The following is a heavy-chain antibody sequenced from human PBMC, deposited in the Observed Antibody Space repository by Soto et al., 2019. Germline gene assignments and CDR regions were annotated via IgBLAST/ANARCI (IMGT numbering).Heavy chain of an antibody. CDR2: ISGTDGKT. V-gene: IGHV3-23*01. Sequence: EVQLLESGGGLVQPGGSLRLSCATSGFIFSAYAMTWVRQAPGRGLEWVSTISGTDGKTFYADSVKGRFSISRDTSTNTLYLHMNSLRAEDPAVYYCAKWTYLNFWGQGTRVTVTS. CDR1: GFIFSAYA. J-gene: IGHJ1*01. CDR3: AKWTYLNF. D-gene: IGHD5-12*01.